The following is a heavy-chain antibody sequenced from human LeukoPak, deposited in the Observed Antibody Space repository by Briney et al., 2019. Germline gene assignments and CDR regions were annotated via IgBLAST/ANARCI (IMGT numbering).Heavy chain of an antibody. CDR3: ARHPFYCSSTSCYTFRPADY. V-gene: IGHV4-34*01. J-gene: IGHJ4*02. CDR2: INHSGST. D-gene: IGHD2-2*02. CDR1: GGSFSGYY. Sequence: SETLSLTCAVYGGSFSGYYWSWIRQPPGKGLEWIGEINHSGSTNYSPSLKSRVTISVDTSKNQFSLKLSSVTAADTAVYYCARHPFYCSSTSCYTFRPADYWGQGTLVTVSS.